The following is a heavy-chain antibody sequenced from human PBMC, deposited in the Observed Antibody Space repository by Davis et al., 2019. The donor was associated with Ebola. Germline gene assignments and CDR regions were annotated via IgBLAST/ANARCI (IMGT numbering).Heavy chain of an antibody. Sequence: GGSLRLSCAASGFTVSSNYMSWVRQASGKGLEWVGRIRSKANSYATAYAASVKGRFTISRDDSKNTAYLQMNSLKTEDTAVYYCTTTTVTTNDYWGQGTLVTVSS. D-gene: IGHD4-17*01. CDR2: IRSKANSYAT. V-gene: IGHV3-73*01. CDR1: GFTVSSNY. J-gene: IGHJ4*02. CDR3: TTTTVTTNDY.